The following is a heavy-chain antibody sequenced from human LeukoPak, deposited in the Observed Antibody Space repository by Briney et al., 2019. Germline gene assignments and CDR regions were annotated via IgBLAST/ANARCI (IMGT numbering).Heavy chain of an antibody. V-gene: IGHV2-70*04. CDR3: ARSGRWLRSYYFDY. J-gene: IGHJ4*02. Sequence: PGPTLVNPTQTLTLTCPFSGFSLSNSGMRVNWIRQPPGKALEWLARIDWDDDKFYSTSLKTRLTISKDTSKNQVVLTMTNMDPVDTATYYCARSGRWLRSYYFDYWGQGTLVTVSS. D-gene: IGHD5-12*01. CDR2: IDWDDDK. CDR1: GFSLSNSGMR.